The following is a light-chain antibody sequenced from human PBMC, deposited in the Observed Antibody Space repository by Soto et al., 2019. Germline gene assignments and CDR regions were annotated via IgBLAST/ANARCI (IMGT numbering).Light chain of an antibody. CDR2: DVS. J-gene: IGLJ1*01. CDR3: SSYTRSSTHV. Sequence: QSALTQPASVSGSRGQSITISCTRTSSYVGAYNFVSWYQQHPGKLPKLMIFDVSRLPSGVSDRFSGSKSGNTASLTISGLQAEDEGDYYCSSYTRSSTHVFGRVTKLTVL. CDR1: SSYVGAYNF. V-gene: IGLV2-14*03.